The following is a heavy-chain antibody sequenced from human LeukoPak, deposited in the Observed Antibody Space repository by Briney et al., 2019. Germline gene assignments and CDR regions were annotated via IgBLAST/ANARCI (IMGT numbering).Heavy chain of an antibody. Sequence: GSSVKVSCKASGGTFSSYAISWVRQAPGEGLEWMGGIIPIFGTANYAQKFQGRVTITADESTSTAYMELSSLRSEDTAVYYCASGAGGGYHPSDAFDIWGQGTMVTVSS. J-gene: IGHJ3*02. V-gene: IGHV1-69*01. CDR2: IIPIFGTA. CDR3: ASGAGGGYHPSDAFDI. D-gene: IGHD5-24*01. CDR1: GGTFSSYA.